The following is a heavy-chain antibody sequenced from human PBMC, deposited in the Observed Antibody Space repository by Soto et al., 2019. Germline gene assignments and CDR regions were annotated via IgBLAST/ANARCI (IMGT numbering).Heavy chain of an antibody. J-gene: IGHJ4*02. V-gene: IGHV3-74*01. D-gene: IGHD3-3*01. CDR2: IKSDGTVT. Sequence: EVQLVESGGGLVQPGGSLRLSCVVSGITFSTYRMHWVRQAPGKGLVWVSHIKSDGTVTHYTDSVRGRFIISRDNAKNTLFLQMNSLRAEDTAVYYCASEKDDFWSGYYLDYWGQGTLVTVSS. CDR3: ASEKDDFWSGYYLDY. CDR1: GITFSTYR.